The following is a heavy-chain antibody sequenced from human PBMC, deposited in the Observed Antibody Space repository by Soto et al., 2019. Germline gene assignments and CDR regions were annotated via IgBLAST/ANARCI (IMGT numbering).Heavy chain of an antibody. D-gene: IGHD6-13*01. J-gene: IGHJ6*02. CDR1: GGTFSSYA. Sequence: QVQLVQSGAEVKKPGSSVRVSCKASGGTFSSYAISWVRQAPGQGLEWMGGIIPIFGTENYAQKFQGRVTITADESTSTAYMELSSLRSEDTSVYYCARDRIAGSKYYYGMDVWGQGNTGTVSS. CDR2: IIPIFGTE. CDR3: ARDRIAGSKYYYGMDV. V-gene: IGHV1-69*01.